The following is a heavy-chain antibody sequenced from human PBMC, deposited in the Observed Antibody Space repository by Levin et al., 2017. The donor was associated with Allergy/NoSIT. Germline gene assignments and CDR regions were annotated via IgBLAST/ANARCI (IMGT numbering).Heavy chain of an antibody. V-gene: IGHV3-23*01. Sequence: GGSLRLSCAASGFTFSSYAMTWVRQAPGKGLERVATISDGGGSTYYADFVKGRLTISRDNSKNTLYLQMNSLTAEDTAVYYCAKGIRNGAQYYFDYWGQGTLVTVSS. J-gene: IGHJ4*02. CDR2: ISDGGGST. CDR3: AKGIRNGAQYYFDY. D-gene: IGHD2-8*01. CDR1: GFTFSSYA.